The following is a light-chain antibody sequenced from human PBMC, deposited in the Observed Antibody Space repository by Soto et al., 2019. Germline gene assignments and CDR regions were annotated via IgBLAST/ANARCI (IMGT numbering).Light chain of an antibody. J-gene: IGKJ4*01. CDR1: QSVGRNY. CDR2: DAS. CDR3: QPYNNWPLT. Sequence: EIVLTQSPGTLSLSPGESATLSCRASQSVGRNYLAWFQHKPDQAPRLLIYDASNRATGVPDRFSGSGSGPEFTLTINSLQSEDFAIYYCQPYNNWPLTFGGGTKVESK. V-gene: IGKV3D-20*02.